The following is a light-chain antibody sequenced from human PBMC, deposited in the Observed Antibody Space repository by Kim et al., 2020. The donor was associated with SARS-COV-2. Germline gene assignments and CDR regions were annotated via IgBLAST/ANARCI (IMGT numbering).Light chain of an antibody. J-gene: IGLJ2*01. Sequence: QSVLTQPPSVSGAPGQRAPTPCPGAGPTSGPVYDENWNQQLPGTAPKLLMYSNDNRPSGVPDRFSGSKSGISASLAITGLQAEDEADYYCQSYDNSLTTPVFGGGTQLTVL. V-gene: IGLV1-40*01. CDR1: GPTSGPVYD. CDR3: QSYDNSLTTPV. CDR2: SND.